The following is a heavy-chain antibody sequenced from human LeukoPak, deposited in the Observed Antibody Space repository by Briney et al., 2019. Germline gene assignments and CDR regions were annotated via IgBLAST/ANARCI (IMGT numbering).Heavy chain of an antibody. CDR2: IYHSGST. J-gene: IGHJ5*02. V-gene: IGHV4-38-2*02. D-gene: IGHD6-13*01. Sequence: PSETLSLTCTVSGYSISSGYYWGWIRQPPGKGLEWIGSIYHSGSTYYNPSLKSRVTISVDTSKNQFSLKLSSVTAADTAVYYCARRGSSWYRWFDPWGQGTLVTVSS. CDR3: ARRGSSWYRWFDP. CDR1: GYSISSGYY.